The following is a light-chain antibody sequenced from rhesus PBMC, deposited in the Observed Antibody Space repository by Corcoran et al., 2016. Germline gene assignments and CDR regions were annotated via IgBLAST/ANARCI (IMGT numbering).Light chain of an antibody. J-gene: IGKJ2*01. Sequence: DIKMTQSPSSLSASVGETVNFTCRASQSISSWLDWYQQKPGKAPKLLIYKASSLKSGVPSRFSGSGSGTDFTLTISSLQPEDFATYYCLQYSSSPYSFGQGTKVEIK. V-gene: IGKV1-22*01. CDR1: QSISSW. CDR2: KAS. CDR3: LQYSSSPYS.